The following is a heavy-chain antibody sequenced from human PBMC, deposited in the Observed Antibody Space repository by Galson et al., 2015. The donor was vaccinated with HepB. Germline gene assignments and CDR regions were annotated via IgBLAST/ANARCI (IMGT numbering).Heavy chain of an antibody. V-gene: IGHV3-15*01. J-gene: IGHJ3*02. CDR1: GFTFSNAW. D-gene: IGHD6-13*01. CDR2: IKSKTDGGTT. CDR3: TTEDIAAAETGAFDI. Sequence: SLRLSCAASGFTFSNAWMSWVRQAPGKGLEWVGRIKSKTDGGTTDYAAPVKGRFTISRDDSKNTLYLQMNSLKTEDTAVYYCTTEDIAAAETGAFDIWGQGTMVTVSS.